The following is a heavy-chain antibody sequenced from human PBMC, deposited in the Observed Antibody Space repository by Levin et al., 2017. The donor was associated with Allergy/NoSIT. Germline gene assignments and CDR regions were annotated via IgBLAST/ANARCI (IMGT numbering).Heavy chain of an antibody. CDR3: ARDPFFGELSYGAFDV. Sequence: QAGGSLRLSCAASGFMFSDSWMTWVRQAAGKGLEWVANINQDGSEKFYGDSVKGRFTISRDNAKNSLSLYMGSLRAVDTAVYYCARDPFFGELSYGAFDVWGQGTVVTVSS. CDR2: INQDGSEK. V-gene: IGHV3-7*01. D-gene: IGHD3-10*01. CDR1: GFMFSDSW. J-gene: IGHJ3*01.